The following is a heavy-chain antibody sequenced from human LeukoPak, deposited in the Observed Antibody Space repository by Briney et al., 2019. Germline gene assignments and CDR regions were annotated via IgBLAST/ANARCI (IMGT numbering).Heavy chain of an antibody. Sequence: SETLSLTCTVSGDSISSSSYYWGWIRQSPGKGLEWIGSVFYSGSTYYNPSLKSRVTISVDTSKNQFSLKLSSVTAADTAVYYCTTGTKGYWGQGTLVTVSS. CDR3: TTGTKGY. CDR1: GDSISSSSYY. CDR2: VFYSGST. V-gene: IGHV4-39*07. J-gene: IGHJ4*02. D-gene: IGHD1-1*01.